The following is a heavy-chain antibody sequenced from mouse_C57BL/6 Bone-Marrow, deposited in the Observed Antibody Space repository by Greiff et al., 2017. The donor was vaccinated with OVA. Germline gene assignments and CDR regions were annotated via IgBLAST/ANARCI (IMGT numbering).Heavy chain of an antibody. V-gene: IGHV14-3*01. CDR3: APHYYGSSPFAY. CDR2: IDPANGNT. Sequence: VHVKQSVAELVRPGASAKLSCTASGFNIKNTYMHWVKQRPEQGLEWIGRIDPANGNTKYAPKFQGKATITADTSSNTAYLQLSSLTSEDTAIYYCAPHYYGSSPFAYWGQGTLVTVSA. CDR1: GFNIKNTY. D-gene: IGHD1-1*01. J-gene: IGHJ3*01.